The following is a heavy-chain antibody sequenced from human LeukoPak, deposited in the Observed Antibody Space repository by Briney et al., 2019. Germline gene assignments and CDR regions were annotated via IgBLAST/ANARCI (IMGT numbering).Heavy chain of an antibody. V-gene: IGHV3-23*01. Sequence: GGSLRLSCAASGFTFTTYAMSWVRQAPGKGLEWVSAISGGVGITYYTDSVKGRFTISRDNSKNTLYLQMNSLRAEDTAVYYCAKDSGILVVTHWGQGTLVTVSS. CDR1: GFTFTTYA. D-gene: IGHD2-21*02. CDR3: AKDSGILVVTH. CDR2: ISGGVGIT. J-gene: IGHJ4*02.